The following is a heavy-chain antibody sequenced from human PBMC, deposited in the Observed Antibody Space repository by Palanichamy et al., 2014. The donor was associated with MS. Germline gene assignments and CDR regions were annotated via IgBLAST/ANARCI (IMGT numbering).Heavy chain of an antibody. CDR1: GFTFSRYG. CDR2: ISYDGSHK. D-gene: IGHD3-22*01. J-gene: IGHJ4*02. V-gene: IGHV3-30*18. CDR3: AQASPGYSSGMDY. Sequence: QVQLVESGGGVVQPGRSLRLSCAASGFTFSRYGMHWVRRAPGKGLEWVAVISYDGSHKFYADSVKGRFTISRDNPKNTLYLHINSLRTEDTATYYCAQASPGYSSGMDYWGRGTPVTVSS.